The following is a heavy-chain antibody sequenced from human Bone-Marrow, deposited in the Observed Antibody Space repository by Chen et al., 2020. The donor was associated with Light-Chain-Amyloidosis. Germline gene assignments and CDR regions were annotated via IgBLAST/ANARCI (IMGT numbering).Heavy chain of an antibody. CDR2: INPNSGGT. D-gene: IGHD3-3*01. V-gene: IGHV1-2*02. CDR3: AREKSGQYYYYGMDV. CDR1: GYTFTGYY. Sequence: QVQLVQSGAEVKKPGASVKVSCKASGYTFTGYYMHWVRQAPGQGLEWMGWINPNSGGTNYAQKFQGRVTMTRDTSISTAYMELSRLRSDDTAVYYCAREKSGQYYYYGMDVWGQGTTVTVSS. J-gene: IGHJ6*02.